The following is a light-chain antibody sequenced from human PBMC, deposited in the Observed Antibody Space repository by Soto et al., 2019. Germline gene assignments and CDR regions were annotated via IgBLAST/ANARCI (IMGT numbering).Light chain of an antibody. CDR3: QQYYSTPPT. J-gene: IGKJ1*01. CDR2: WAS. Sequence: DIVMTQSPDSLAVSLGERATINCKSSQSILYSSNNNNYLAWYQQKPGQPPKLLIYWASTRESGVPDRFSGSGSGTDFTLTISSLQAEDVAVYNCQQYYSTPPTFGQGTKVEIK. CDR1: QSILYSSNNNNY. V-gene: IGKV4-1*01.